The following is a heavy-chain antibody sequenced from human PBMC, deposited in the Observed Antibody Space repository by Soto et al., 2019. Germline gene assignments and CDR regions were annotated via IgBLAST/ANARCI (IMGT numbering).Heavy chain of an antibody. CDR2: INPSGSI. V-gene: IGHV4-34*02. D-gene: IGHD1-26*01. CDR1: GGSFSDYY. Sequence: QVQLQQWGAGLLKPSETLSLNCAVYGGSFSDYYCTWIRQAPRQGLEWSGAINPSGSIDYNPSLKSRVTMSVDTSKNHRSLTLMSVTAADTAVYYCERGGDKWDLKRPWVYWGQGTLVTVSS. CDR3: ERGGDKWDLKRPWVY. J-gene: IGHJ4*02.